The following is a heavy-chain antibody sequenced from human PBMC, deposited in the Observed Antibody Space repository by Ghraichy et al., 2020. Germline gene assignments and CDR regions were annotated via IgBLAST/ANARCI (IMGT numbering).Heavy chain of an antibody. V-gene: IGHV3-7*01. CDR1: GFTFSSSW. J-gene: IGHJ6*03. Sequence: SLRLSCAASGFTFSSSWMSWVRQAPGKGLEWVANIKQDGSEKSYVDSVKGRFTISRDNAKSSLFLQMNSRRAEDTAVYYRARDPRPLRFLEWYYYMDVWGKGTTVTVSS. CDR3: ARDPRPLRFLEWYYYMDV. D-gene: IGHD3-3*01. CDR2: IKQDGSEK.